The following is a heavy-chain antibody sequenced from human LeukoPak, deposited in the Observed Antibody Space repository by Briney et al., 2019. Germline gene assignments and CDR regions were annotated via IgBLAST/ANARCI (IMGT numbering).Heavy chain of an antibody. Sequence: GGSLRLSCAASGFTFSGYAMSWVRQAPGKGLEWVSAISGSGGSTYYAASVTGRLTISQDNYTNTLYLQMSSLRAEDTVVYYCAKDPGHYGSRSYYGYWGQGTLVTVSS. CDR1: GFTFSGYA. CDR2: ISGSGGST. D-gene: IGHD3-10*01. J-gene: IGHJ4*02. V-gene: IGHV3-23*01. CDR3: AKDPGHYGSRSYYGY.